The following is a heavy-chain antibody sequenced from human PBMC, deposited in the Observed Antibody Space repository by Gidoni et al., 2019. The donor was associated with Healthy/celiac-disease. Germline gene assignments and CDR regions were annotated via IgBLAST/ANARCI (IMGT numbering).Heavy chain of an antibody. D-gene: IGHD1-26*01. CDR2: FDPSDSYT. CDR1: GYSFATYW. CDR3: ARLRATSYYYYGMVV. Sequence: VQLVQSGAEVKKPGEYLRISCKGSGYSFATYWTSGVRQMPGTGLELMGRFDPSDSYTNYSPSFQGHVTISADKSISTAYLQWSSLKASDTAMYYCARLRATSYYYYGMVVWGQGTTVTVSS. V-gene: IGHV5-10-1*03. J-gene: IGHJ6*02.